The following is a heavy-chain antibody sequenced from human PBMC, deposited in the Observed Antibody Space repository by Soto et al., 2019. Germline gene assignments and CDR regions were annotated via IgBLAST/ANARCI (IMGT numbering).Heavy chain of an antibody. CDR1: VFTFSSYW. D-gene: IGHD2-2*01. CDR2: IKKDGSEK. J-gene: IGHJ4*02. Sequence: EVQLVESGGGLVQPGGSLRLCCAASVFTFSSYWMTWVRQAPGKGLEWVANIKKDGSEKYYVDSVKGRFTISRDNAKNSLYLQMSSLRDEDTAVYYCAGEGRGYCSSTSCPGIWGQGTLVTVSS. CDR3: AGEGRGYCSSTSCPGI. V-gene: IGHV3-7*01.